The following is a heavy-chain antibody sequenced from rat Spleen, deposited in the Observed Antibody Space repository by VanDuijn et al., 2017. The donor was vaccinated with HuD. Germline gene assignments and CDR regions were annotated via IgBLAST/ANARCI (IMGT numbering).Heavy chain of an antibody. CDR2: ISYDGSST. CDR1: GFTFSDYN. J-gene: IGHJ2*01. Sequence: EVQLVESGGGLVQPGRSLKLSCAASGFTFSDYNMAWVRQAPKKGLEWVATISYDGSSTYYRDSVKGRFTISRDNAKSTLYLQMDSLRSEDTATYYCASQGLPEDFDYWGQGVMVTVSS. CDR3: ASQGLPEDFDY. V-gene: IGHV5-7*01. D-gene: IGHD4-4*01.